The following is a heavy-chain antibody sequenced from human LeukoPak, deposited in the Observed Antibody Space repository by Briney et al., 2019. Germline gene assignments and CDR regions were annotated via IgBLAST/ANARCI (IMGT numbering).Heavy chain of an antibody. Sequence: GGSLRLSCAATGFSFSSYEMNWVRQAPGKGLEWVSYISSSGSTKEYADSVKGRFTISRDNAKNSLYLQMNSLRVEDTAVYYCAREEGLDYWGQGTLVTVSS. D-gene: IGHD6-19*01. V-gene: IGHV3-48*03. CDR2: ISSSGSTK. CDR3: AREEGLDY. CDR1: GFSFSSYE. J-gene: IGHJ4*02.